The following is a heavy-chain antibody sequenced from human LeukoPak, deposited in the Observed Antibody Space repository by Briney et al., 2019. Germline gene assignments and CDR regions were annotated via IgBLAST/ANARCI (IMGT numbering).Heavy chain of an antibody. CDR3: ARGWYYGMDV. D-gene: IGHD5-24*01. CDR1: GFSFSTFA. Sequence: SGGSLRLSCSASGFSFSTFAMHWVRQAPGKGLVWVSRINSDGSSTTYADSVKGRFTISRDNAKNTLYLQMNSLRAEDTAVYYCARGWYYGMDVWGQGTTITVSS. J-gene: IGHJ6*02. CDR2: INSDGSST. V-gene: IGHV3-74*01.